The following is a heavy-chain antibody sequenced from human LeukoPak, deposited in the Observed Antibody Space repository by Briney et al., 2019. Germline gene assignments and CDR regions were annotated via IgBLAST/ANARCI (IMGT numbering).Heavy chain of an antibody. CDR1: GGSISSRTYY. V-gene: IGHV4-39*07. J-gene: IGHJ5*02. Sequence: SATLSLTCTVSGGSISSRTYYWGWIRQPPGKGLEWIGSIYYSGSTYYNPSLKSRVTISVDTSKNQFSLKLSSVTAADTAMYYCARDYGRYNWFDPWGQGTLVTVSS. D-gene: IGHD1-26*01. CDR2: IYYSGST. CDR3: ARDYGRYNWFDP.